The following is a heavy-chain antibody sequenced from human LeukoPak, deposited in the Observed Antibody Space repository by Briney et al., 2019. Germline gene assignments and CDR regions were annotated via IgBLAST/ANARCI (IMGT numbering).Heavy chain of an antibody. Sequence: SETLSLTCTVSGGSISSSSYYWGWIRQPPGKGLKWIGSIYYSGSTYYNPSLKSRVTISVDTSKNQFSLKLSSVTAADTAVYYCARVTGYMIEDYFDYWGQGTLVTVSS. CDR3: ARVTGYMIEDYFDY. CDR2: IYYSGST. D-gene: IGHD3-22*01. V-gene: IGHV4-39*07. CDR1: GGSISSSSYY. J-gene: IGHJ4*02.